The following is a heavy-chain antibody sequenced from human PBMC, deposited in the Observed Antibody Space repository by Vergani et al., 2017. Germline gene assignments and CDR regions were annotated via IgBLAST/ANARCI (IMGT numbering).Heavy chain of an antibody. J-gene: IGHJ5*02. CDR3: ARDVQLIYTRFDP. Sequence: QVQLVESGGGVVQPGRSLRLSCAASGFTFNQYGMHWVRQAPGKGLEWVAVTWYDGNNKQYADSVKGRFTISRDNSKSTMYLQMNSLRDDDTGVYYCARDVQLIYTRFDPWGQGTLVTVSS. V-gene: IGHV3-33*01. CDR1: GFTFNQYG. D-gene: IGHD3-16*01. CDR2: TWYDGNNK.